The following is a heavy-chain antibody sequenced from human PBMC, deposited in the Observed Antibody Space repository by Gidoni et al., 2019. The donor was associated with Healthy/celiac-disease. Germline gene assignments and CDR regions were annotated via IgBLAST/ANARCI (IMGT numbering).Heavy chain of an antibody. V-gene: IGHV3-66*02. D-gene: IGHD3-10*02. Sequence: EVQLVESGGGLVQPGGSLSLSCAASGFTVSSNYMSWVRQAPGKGLEWVPVIYSGGSTYYADSVKGRFTISRDNSKNTLYLQMNSLRAEDTAVYYCARDLYAGTFDIWGQGTMVTVSS. CDR1: GFTVSSNY. CDR2: IYSGGST. CDR3: ARDLYAGTFDI. J-gene: IGHJ3*02.